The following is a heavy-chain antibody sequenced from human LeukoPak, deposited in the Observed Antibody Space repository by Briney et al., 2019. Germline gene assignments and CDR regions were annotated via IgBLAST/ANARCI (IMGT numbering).Heavy chain of an antibody. D-gene: IGHD4-17*01. CDR3: ARDSRANGDYYFDY. J-gene: IGHJ4*02. Sequence: SQTLSLTCTVSGVSISSGGYYWSWIRQHPGKGLEWIGYIYYSGSTYYNPSLKSRVTISVDTSKNQFSLKLSSVTAADTAVYYCARDSRANGDYYFDYWGQGTLVTVSS. CDR1: GVSISSGGYY. CDR2: IYYSGST. V-gene: IGHV4-31*03.